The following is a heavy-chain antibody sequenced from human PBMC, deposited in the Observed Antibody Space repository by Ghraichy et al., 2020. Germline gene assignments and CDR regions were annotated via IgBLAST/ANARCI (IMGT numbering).Heavy chain of an antibody. V-gene: IGHV3-9*01. D-gene: IGHD5-18*01. CDR3: AKGLYTAMANNWFDP. CDR2: ISWNSGSI. Sequence: GGSLRLSCAASGFTFDDYAMHLVRQAPGKGLDWVSGISWNSGSIAYSDSVKGRFTISRDNATNSLYLQMNSLRAEDTALYYCAKGLYTAMANNWFDPWGQGTLVTVSS. J-gene: IGHJ5*02. CDR1: GFTFDDYA.